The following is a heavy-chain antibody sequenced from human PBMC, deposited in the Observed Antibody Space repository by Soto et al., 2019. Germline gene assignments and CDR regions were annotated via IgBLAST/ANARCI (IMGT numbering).Heavy chain of an antibody. Sequence: GGSLRLSCAASGFTFSSYAMSWVRQAPGKGLEWVSAISGSGGSTYYADSVKGRFTISRDNSKNTLYLQMNSLRAEDTAVYYCAKDYDFWSGYPGPFDYWGQGTLVTVSS. V-gene: IGHV3-23*01. D-gene: IGHD3-3*01. CDR3: AKDYDFWSGYPGPFDY. CDR2: ISGSGGST. J-gene: IGHJ4*02. CDR1: GFTFSSYA.